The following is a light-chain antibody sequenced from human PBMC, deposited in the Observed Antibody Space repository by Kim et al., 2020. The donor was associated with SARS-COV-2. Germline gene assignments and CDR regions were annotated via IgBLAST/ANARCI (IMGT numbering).Light chain of an antibody. V-gene: IGLV3-19*01. CDR2: GKN. Sequence: ALGPTIRCKCQRDSLRSFCATGCQQMPGQAPVVVIYGKNRRPSGIPDRFSGSSSGNTVSLTITGAQAEEEADYYCHSRDSSGDRLVFGGGTKLTVL. CDR1: SLRSFC. CDR3: HSRDSSGDRLV. J-gene: IGLJ2*01.